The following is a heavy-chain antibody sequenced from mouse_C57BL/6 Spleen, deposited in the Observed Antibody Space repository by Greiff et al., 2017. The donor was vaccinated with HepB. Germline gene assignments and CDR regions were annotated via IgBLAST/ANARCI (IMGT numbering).Heavy chain of an antibody. J-gene: IGHJ3*01. D-gene: IGHD2-4*01. CDR1: GYSFTGYY. CDR3: ARSSYDYDLNFFAY. V-gene: IGHV1-42*01. CDR2: INPSTGGT. Sequence: VQLQQSGPELVKPGASVKISCKASGYSFTGYYMNWVKQSPEKSLEWIGEINPSTGGTTYNQKFKAKATLTVDKSSSTAYMQLKSLTSEDSAVYYCARSSYDYDLNFFAYWGQGTLVTVSA.